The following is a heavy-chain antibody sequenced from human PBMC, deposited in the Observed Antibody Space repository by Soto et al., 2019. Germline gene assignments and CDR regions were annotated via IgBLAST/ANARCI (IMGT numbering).Heavy chain of an antibody. CDR1: GFTFSSYS. V-gene: IGHV3-48*01. CDR3: ARVLGCSSTSCYHDAFDI. Sequence: PGGSLRLSCAASGFTFSSYSMNWVRQAPGKGLEWVSYISSSSSTIYYADSVKGRFTISRDNAKNSLYLQMNSLRAEDTAVYYCARVLGCSSTSCYHDAFDIWGQGTMVTVSS. CDR2: ISSSSSTI. D-gene: IGHD2-2*01. J-gene: IGHJ3*02.